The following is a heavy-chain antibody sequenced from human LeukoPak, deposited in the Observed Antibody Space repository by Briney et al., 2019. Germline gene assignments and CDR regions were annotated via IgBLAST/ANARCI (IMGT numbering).Heavy chain of an antibody. V-gene: IGHV4-38-2*02. Sequence: SETLSLTCTVSGGSISSYYWGWIRQPPGKGLEWIGSIYHSGSTYYNPSLKSRVTISVDTSKNQFSLKLSSVTAADKAVYYCARDSMSVAALDYWGQGTLVTVSS. CDR2: IYHSGST. D-gene: IGHD2-15*01. CDR1: GGSISSYY. J-gene: IGHJ4*02. CDR3: ARDSMSVAALDY.